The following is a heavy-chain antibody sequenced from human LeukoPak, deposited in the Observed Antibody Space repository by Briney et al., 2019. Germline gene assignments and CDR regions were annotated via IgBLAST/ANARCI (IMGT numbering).Heavy chain of an antibody. J-gene: IGHJ3*02. Sequence: SETPSLTCTVSGGSISSSSYYWGWIRQPPGKGLEWIGSIYYSGSTYYNPSLKSRVTISVDTSKNQFSLKLSSVTAADTAVYYCARRGYDFWSGYYDAFDIWGQGTMVTVSS. CDR3: ARRGYDFWSGYYDAFDI. V-gene: IGHV4-39*01. CDR2: IYYSGST. D-gene: IGHD3-3*01. CDR1: GGSISSSSYY.